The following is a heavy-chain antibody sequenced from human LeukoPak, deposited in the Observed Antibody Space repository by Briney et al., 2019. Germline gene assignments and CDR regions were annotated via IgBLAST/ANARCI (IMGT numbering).Heavy chain of an antibody. V-gene: IGHV3-11*01. D-gene: IGHD3-22*01. Sequence: GGSLRLSCAASGFTVSSNYMSWVRQAPGKGLEWVSYISSSGSTIYYADSVKGRFTISRDNAKNSLYLQMNSLRAEDTAVYYCAKFSSGYYAIDSWGQGTLVTVSS. CDR3: AKFSSGYYAIDS. CDR2: ISSSGSTI. J-gene: IGHJ5*01. CDR1: GFTVSSNY.